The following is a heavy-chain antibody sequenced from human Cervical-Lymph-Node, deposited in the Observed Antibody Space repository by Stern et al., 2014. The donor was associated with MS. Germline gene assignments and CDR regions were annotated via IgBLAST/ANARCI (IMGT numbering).Heavy chain of an antibody. CDR1: GFIFSNYA. Sequence: VQLEESGGGVVQPGRSLRLSCAASGFIFSNYAMHWVRQPPGEGLEWVAVVSSDGANTYFADSVKGRFTISRDNSKNTLYLRMNSLKIEDTAIYYCASQIWGQGTMVTVSS. V-gene: IGHV3-30*01. CDR2: VSSDGANT. J-gene: IGHJ3*02. CDR3: ASQI.